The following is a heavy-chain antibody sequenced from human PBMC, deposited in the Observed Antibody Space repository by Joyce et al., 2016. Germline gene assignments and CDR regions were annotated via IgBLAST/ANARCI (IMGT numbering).Heavy chain of an antibody. J-gene: IGHJ6*02. CDR1: GFIFSRYT. CDR2: ISISSNYK. V-gene: IGHV3-21*01. Sequence: EVHMVESGGGLVKPGGSLRLSCAASGFIFSRYTMMWVRQAPGKGLEWVSAISISSNYKNYADSVKGRFTISRDNANTAVYLQMNSLRAEDTAVYYCVPNYYNDMDVWGHGTTVTVSS. CDR3: VPNYYNDMDV.